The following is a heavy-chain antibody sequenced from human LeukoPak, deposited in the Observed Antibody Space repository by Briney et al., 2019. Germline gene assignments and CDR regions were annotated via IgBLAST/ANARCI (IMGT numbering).Heavy chain of an antibody. CDR2: ISGSGGST. D-gene: IGHD5-24*01. J-gene: IGHJ4*02. CDR1: GFTFSSYG. CDR3: AKDDRWLQFCC. V-gene: IGHV3-23*01. Sequence: GGSLRLSCAASGFTFSSYGMSWVRQAPGKGLKWVSAISGSGGSTYYADSVRGRFTISRDNSRNTLYLQMNSLRAEDTAVYYCAKDDRWLQFCCWGQGTLVTVSA.